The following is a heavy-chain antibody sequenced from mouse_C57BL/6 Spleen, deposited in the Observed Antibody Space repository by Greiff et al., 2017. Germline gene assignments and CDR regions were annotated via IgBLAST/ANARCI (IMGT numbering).Heavy chain of an antibody. Sequence: QVQLQQPGAELVKPGASVKLSCKASGYTFTSYWMHWVKQRPGQGLEWIGMIHPNSGSTNYNEKFKSKATLTVDKSSSTAYMQLSSLTSEDSAVYYCASGSSYGGYFDYWGQGTTLTVSS. J-gene: IGHJ2*01. D-gene: IGHD1-1*01. CDR1: GYTFTSYW. V-gene: IGHV1-64*01. CDR3: ASGSSYGGYFDY. CDR2: IHPNSGST.